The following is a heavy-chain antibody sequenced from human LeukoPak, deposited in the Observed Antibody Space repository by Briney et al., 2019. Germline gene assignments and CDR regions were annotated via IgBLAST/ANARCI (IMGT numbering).Heavy chain of an antibody. CDR2: LHSDASVT. V-gene: IGHV3-74*01. CDR3: VREYCGCYCYTDS. D-gene: IGHD2-21*02. J-gene: IGHJ4*02. CDR1: GFTFSNYW. Sequence: GGSLRLSWAAAGFTFSNYWMRWVRQTGRRGVGWVSRLHSDASVTNYADSVKGRFTISRDNAKNTVCMQRNRLRAENTALYYCVREYCGCYCYTDSWGQGTLVPVSS.